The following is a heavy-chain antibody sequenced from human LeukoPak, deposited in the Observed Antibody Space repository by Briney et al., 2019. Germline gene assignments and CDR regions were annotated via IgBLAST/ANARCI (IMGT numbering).Heavy chain of an antibody. Sequence: SETLSLTCTVSGGSISSYYWSWIRQPPGKGLEWIGYIYYSGSTNYNPSLKSRVTISVDTSKNQFSQKLSSVTAADTAVYYCAGGIAVAGPFDPWGQGTLVTVSS. CDR3: AGGIAVAGPFDP. V-gene: IGHV4-59*01. J-gene: IGHJ5*02. D-gene: IGHD6-19*01. CDR2: IYYSGST. CDR1: GGSISSYY.